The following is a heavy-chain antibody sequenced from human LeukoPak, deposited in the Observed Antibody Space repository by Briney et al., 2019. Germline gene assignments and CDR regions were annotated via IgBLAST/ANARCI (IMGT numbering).Heavy chain of an antibody. CDR1: GGSISSYY. CDR2: IYYSGST. J-gene: IGHJ5*02. D-gene: IGHD2-2*01. CDR3: ARDEVPWFWFDP. Sequence: SETLSLTCTVSGGSISSYYWSWIRQPPGKGLEWIGYIYYSGSTNYNPSLKSRVTMSVDTSKNQFSLKLSSVTAADTAVYYCARDEVPWFWFDPWGQGTLVTVSS. V-gene: IGHV4-59*12.